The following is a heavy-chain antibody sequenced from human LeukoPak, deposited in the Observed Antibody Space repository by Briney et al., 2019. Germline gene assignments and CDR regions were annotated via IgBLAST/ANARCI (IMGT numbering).Heavy chain of an antibody. D-gene: IGHD5-18*01. CDR2: ISSSSSYI. CDR3: ARDENIQLSTFDY. CDR1: GFTFSSYS. J-gene: IGHJ4*02. V-gene: IGHV3-21*01. Sequence: GGSLRLSCAASGFTFSSYSMNWVRQAPGKGLEGVSSISSSSSYIYYADSVKGRFTISRDNAKNSLYLQMNSLRAEDTAVYYCARDENIQLSTFDYWGQGTLVTGSS.